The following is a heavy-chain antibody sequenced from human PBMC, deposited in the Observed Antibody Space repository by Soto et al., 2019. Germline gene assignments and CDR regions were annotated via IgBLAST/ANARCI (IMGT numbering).Heavy chain of an antibody. CDR3: ARVGRAYSSSSILDY. CDR1: GGTFSSYA. D-gene: IGHD6-6*01. J-gene: IGHJ4*02. Sequence: QVQLVQSGAEVKKPGSSVKVSCKASGGTFSSYAISWVRQAPGHGLEWMGGIIPIFGTANYAQKFQGRVTITADESTSTAYIELSSLRSEDTAVYYCARVGRAYSSSSILDYWGQGTLVTVSS. CDR2: IIPIFGTA. V-gene: IGHV1-69*12.